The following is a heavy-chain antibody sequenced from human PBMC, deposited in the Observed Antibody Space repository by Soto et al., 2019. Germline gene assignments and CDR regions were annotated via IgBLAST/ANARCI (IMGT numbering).Heavy chain of an antibody. J-gene: IGHJ5*02. Sequence: DVQLVQSRAEVKKPGESLKISCETSGYSFNIYWIGWVRQMPGKGLEWMGVTYPDDSETIYSPSFQDQVTISADKSISXAXXQWSSLKASDSAMYYCVRLGQCGVRKDSCAGGLDPWGQGTLVTVSS. CDR2: TYPDDSET. CDR3: VRLGQCGVRKDSCAGGLDP. CDR1: GYSFNIYW. D-gene: IGHD1-26*01. V-gene: IGHV5-51*03.